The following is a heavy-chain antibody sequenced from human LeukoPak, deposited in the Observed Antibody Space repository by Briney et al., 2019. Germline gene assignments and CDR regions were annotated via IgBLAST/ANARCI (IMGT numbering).Heavy chain of an antibody. V-gene: IGHV3-33*01. Sequence: SGGSLRLSCAASGFTFSSYGMHWVRQAPGKGLEWVAVIWYDGSNKYYADSVKGRFTISRDNSKNTLYLQMNSLRAEDTAVYYCARGYSYGHGGFDCWGQGTLVTVSS. CDR3: ARGYSYGHGGFDC. D-gene: IGHD5-18*01. CDR2: IWYDGSNK. J-gene: IGHJ4*02. CDR1: GFTFSSYG.